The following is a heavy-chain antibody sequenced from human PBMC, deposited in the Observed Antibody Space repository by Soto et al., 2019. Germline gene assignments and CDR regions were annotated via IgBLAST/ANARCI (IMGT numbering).Heavy chain of an antibody. D-gene: IGHD2-21*02. J-gene: IGHJ4*01. Sequence: ASVKVSCKASGYTFTSYAMHWVRQAPGQRLEWMGWINAGNGNTKYSQKFQGRVTITRDTSASTAYMELSSLRSEDTAVYYCARTIVVVTALDDWRHATLVTVSS. CDR1: GYTFTSYA. CDR2: INAGNGNT. V-gene: IGHV1-3*01. CDR3: ARTIVVVTALDD.